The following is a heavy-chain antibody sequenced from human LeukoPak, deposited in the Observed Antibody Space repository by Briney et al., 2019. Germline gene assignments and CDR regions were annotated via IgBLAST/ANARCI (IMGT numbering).Heavy chain of an antibody. Sequence: GGSLRLSCAASGFIFSSYAMSWVRQAPGKGLEWVSAISGSGGSTYYADSVKGRFTISRDNSKNTLYLQMNSLSAEDTAVYYCVVEASRDIRFLGLGWFDPWGQGTLVTVSS. J-gene: IGHJ5*02. CDR1: GFIFSSYA. CDR3: VVEASRDIRFLGLGWFDP. D-gene: IGHD3-3*01. CDR2: ISGSGGST. V-gene: IGHV3-23*01.